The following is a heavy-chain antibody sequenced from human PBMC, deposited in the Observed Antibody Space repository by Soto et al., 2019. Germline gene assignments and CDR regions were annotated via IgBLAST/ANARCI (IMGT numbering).Heavy chain of an antibody. CDR3: ARATEAYDSSGFRYGMDV. Sequence: QVQLVQSGAEVKKPGASVKVSCKASGYTFTSYAMHWVRQAPGQRLEWMGWINAGNGNTKYSQKFQGRVTITRDTSESTAYMELSSLRSEDTAVYYCARATEAYDSSGFRYGMDVWGQGTTVTVSS. CDR1: GYTFTSYA. J-gene: IGHJ6*02. CDR2: INAGNGNT. V-gene: IGHV1-3*01. D-gene: IGHD3-22*01.